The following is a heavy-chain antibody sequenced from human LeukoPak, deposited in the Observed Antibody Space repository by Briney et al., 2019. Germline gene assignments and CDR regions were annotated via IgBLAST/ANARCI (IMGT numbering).Heavy chain of an antibody. CDR2: INHSGST. V-gene: IGHV4-34*01. Sequence: SETLSLTCAVYGGSFSGYYWSWIRQLPGKGLEWIGEINHSGSTNYNPSLKSRVTISVDTSKNQFSLKLSSVTAADTAVYYCARWAAARGSRGNFDYWGQGTLVTVSS. CDR1: GGSFSGYY. J-gene: IGHJ4*02. CDR3: ARWAAARGSRGNFDY. D-gene: IGHD2-2*01.